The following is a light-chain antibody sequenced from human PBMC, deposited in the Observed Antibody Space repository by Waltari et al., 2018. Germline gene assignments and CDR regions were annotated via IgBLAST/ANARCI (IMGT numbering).Light chain of an antibody. CDR2: DVT. Sequence: QSALPQPRSVSGSPGQSVTISCTGTSSDIGGYDYVSWYQQHPGKAPKLFIYDVTKRPSGLPDRVSGSRSGTPASLTSCGLQPEDEADYYCCSYAGGSYVFGTGTKVTVL. J-gene: IGLJ1*01. CDR1: SSDIGGYDY. CDR3: CSYAGGSYV. V-gene: IGLV2-11*01.